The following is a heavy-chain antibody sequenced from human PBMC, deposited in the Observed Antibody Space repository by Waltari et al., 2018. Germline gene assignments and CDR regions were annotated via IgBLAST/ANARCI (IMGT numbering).Heavy chain of an antibody. J-gene: IGHJ5*02. CDR3: ARGRLLGIVTGWFDP. V-gene: IGHV4-34*01. CDR2: INHSGST. D-gene: IGHD3-22*01. Sequence: QVQLQQWGAGLLKPSETLSLTCAVYGGSFSGYYWSWIRQPPGKGLEWIGEINHSGSTNYNPSRKSRVTISVDTSKNQFSLKLSSVTAADTAVYYCARGRLLGIVTGWFDPWGQGTLVTVSS. CDR1: GGSFSGYY.